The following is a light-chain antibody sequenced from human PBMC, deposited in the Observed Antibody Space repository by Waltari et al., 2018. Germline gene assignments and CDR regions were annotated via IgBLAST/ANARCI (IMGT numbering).Light chain of an antibody. CDR1: QSVSNSY. Sequence: EVVLTQSPGTLSLSPGERATLACKASQSVSNSYLAWYQQKLGQAPRLLIYGASSRATGSPDRFSGGGSGTDFALTISRLEPEDFAVYYCQQYGSSPRTFGQGTRLEIK. CDR3: QQYGSSPRT. V-gene: IGKV3-20*01. CDR2: GAS. J-gene: IGKJ5*01.